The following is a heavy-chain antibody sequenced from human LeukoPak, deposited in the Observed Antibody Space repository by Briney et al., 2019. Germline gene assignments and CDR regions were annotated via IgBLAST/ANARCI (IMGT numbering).Heavy chain of an antibody. V-gene: IGHV1-8*01. CDR2: VSPDSGDT. J-gene: IGHJ4*02. CDR3: TRGRAAGD. Sequence: ASVKVSCKASGYTFTNNDINWVRQAPGQGLEWMGWVSPDSGDTGYAPNFRGRVTMTTDTSINTAYMELTSLTSEDTAIYYCTRGRAAGDWGQGTLVTVSS. CDR1: GYTFTNND. D-gene: IGHD6-19*01.